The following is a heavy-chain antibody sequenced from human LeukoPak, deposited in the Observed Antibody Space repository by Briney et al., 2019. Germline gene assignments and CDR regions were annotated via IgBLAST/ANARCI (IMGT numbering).Heavy chain of an antibody. CDR1: GGSLSSYY. Sequence: SETLSLTCTVSGGSLSSYYWSWIRQPPGKGLEWIGYIYSSGSTDYNPSLKSRVTISEDTSKNQFSLKLTSVTAADTAVYYCARRSWFVDYWGQGTPVTVSS. V-gene: IGHV4-59*08. CDR2: IYSSGST. D-gene: IGHD6-13*01. J-gene: IGHJ4*02. CDR3: ARRSWFVDY.